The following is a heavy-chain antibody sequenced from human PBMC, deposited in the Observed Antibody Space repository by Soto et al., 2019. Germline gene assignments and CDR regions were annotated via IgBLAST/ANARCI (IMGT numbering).Heavy chain of an antibody. CDR2: IYSGGST. Sequence: GGSLRLSCAASGFTVSSNYMSCVRQSTLCGLEWVSVIYSGGSTYYADSVKGRFTISRDNSKNTLYLQMNSLRAEDAAVYYCARDRGGRFGEYYYYYGMDVWGQGTTVTGSS. D-gene: IGHD3-10*01. CDR1: GFTVSSNY. J-gene: IGHJ6*02. V-gene: IGHV3-53*01. CDR3: ARDRGGRFGEYYYYYGMDV.